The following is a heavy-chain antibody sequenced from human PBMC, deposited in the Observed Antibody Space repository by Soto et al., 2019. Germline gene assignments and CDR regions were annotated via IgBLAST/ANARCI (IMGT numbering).Heavy chain of an antibody. CDR3: ARGGVEGVTQGYYYYGMDV. CDR1: GGTFSSYA. J-gene: IGHJ6*02. D-gene: IGHD2-21*02. CDR2: IIPIFGTT. Sequence: GASVKVSCKASGGTFSSYAISWVRQAPGQGLEWMGGIIPIFGTTNYAQKFQGRVMITADESTSTAYMELSSLRSEDTAVYYCARGGVEGVTQGYYYYGMDVWGQGTTVTVSS. V-gene: IGHV1-69*13.